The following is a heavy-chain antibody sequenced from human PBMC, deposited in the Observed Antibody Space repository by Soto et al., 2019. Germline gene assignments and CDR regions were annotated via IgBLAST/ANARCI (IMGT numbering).Heavy chain of an antibody. CDR2: IYYSGST. Sequence: QLQLQESGPGLVKPSETLSLTCTVSGGSISSSSYYWGWIRQPPGKGLEWIGSIYYSGSTYYSPSLKSRVTISVDTSKNQFSLKLSSVTAADTAVYYCAGPPESYSSGLDAFDIWGQGTMVTVSS. D-gene: IGHD6-19*01. J-gene: IGHJ3*02. V-gene: IGHV4-39*01. CDR1: GGSISSSSYY. CDR3: AGPPESYSSGLDAFDI.